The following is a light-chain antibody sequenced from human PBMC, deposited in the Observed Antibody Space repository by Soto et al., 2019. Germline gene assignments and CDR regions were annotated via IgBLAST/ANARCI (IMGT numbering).Light chain of an antibody. Sequence: EIVLTQSPGTLSLSPGERATLSCSAIQSVSSSYLAWYQQKPGQAPRLLIYGASRRATGIPDRFSGSGSGTDFTLTISRLEPEDFAVYYCQQYGRSPPITFGQGTRLEIK. CDR1: QSVSSSY. J-gene: IGKJ5*01. CDR2: GAS. CDR3: QQYGRSPPIT. V-gene: IGKV3-20*01.